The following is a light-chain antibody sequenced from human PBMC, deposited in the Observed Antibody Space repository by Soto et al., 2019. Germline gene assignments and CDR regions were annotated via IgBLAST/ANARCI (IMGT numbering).Light chain of an antibody. J-gene: IGKJ2*01. CDR3: QHYDTYSYN. CDR1: QSISDS. CDR2: KAS. Sequence: DIQMTQSPSTLSAYVGDRVTMTCRASQSISDSLAWYQQKLGKAPKLLIYKASILESGVPSRFSGSGSGTEFTLTINSLQPDDFATYFCQHYDTYSYNFGQGTKLEIK. V-gene: IGKV1-5*03.